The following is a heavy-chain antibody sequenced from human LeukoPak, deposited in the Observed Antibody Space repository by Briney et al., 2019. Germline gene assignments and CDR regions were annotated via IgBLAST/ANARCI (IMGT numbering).Heavy chain of an antibody. Sequence: GSLRLSCAASGFTFSSHWMTWIRQAPGKGLEWVASIKKDVDEKYYVDSVKGRFTISRDNAKNSLCLHMNSLRVEDTAVYYCAREIGSSGWASFFDYWGQGTLVTVSS. J-gene: IGHJ4*02. D-gene: IGHD6-19*01. CDR1: GFTFSSHW. V-gene: IGHV3-7*01. CDR3: AREIGSSGWASFFDY. CDR2: IKKDVDEK.